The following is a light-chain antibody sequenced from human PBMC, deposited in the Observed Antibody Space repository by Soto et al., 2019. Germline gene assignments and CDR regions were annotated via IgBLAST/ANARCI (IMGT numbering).Light chain of an antibody. CDR1: QVISNE. V-gene: IGKV1-33*01. J-gene: IGKJ5*01. CDR2: DAS. CDR3: QQYDNLPPSIT. Sequence: DIQMTQSPSSLSASVGDRVTITCQAIQVISNELNWYQQKPGKAAKLLSYDASNLETGVPSRFSGSGSVTDFTFTISSLQPEDIATYYCQQYDNLPPSITFGQGTRLEIK.